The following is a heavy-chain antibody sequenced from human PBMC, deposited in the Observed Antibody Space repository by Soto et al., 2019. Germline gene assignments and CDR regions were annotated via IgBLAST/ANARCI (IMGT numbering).Heavy chain of an antibody. V-gene: IGHV4-59*01. CDR3: ARDLIGDCALDV. CDR1: GGSISSYY. D-gene: IGHD2-21*02. J-gene: IGHJ6*02. Sequence: QVQLQESGPGLVKPSETLSLTCTVSGGSISSYYWSWIRQPPGKGLEWIGYIYYSGSTNYNPSLKSRVTISVDTSKNQFSLKLSSVTAADTAVYYCARDLIGDCALDVWGQGTTVTVSS. CDR2: IYYSGST.